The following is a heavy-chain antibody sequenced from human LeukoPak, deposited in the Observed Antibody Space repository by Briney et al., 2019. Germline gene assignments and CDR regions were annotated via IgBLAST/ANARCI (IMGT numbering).Heavy chain of an antibody. CDR2: ISGSGGST. V-gene: IGHV3-23*01. D-gene: IGHD3-3*02. J-gene: IGHJ4*02. Sequence: GGSLRLSCAASGFTFSRYAMNWVRQAPGKGLEWVSTISGSGGSTNYADSVKGRFTISRDNSKNTLYLQMNSLRALVTAVYYCAKHFWSGYYPYFDYWGQGTQVTVSS. CDR1: GFTFSRYA. CDR3: AKHFWSGYYPYFDY.